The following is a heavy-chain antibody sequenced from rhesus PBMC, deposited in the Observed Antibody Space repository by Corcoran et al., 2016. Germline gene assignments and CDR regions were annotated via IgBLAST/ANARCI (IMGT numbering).Heavy chain of an antibody. CDR1: GVSLSGNY. Sequence: QVLLQESGPGLVAPSETLSLTCAVSGVSLSGNYWTWIRQSPGKGLEWIGYISGNSESTSYNPSLGGRVTISKDTSQNQYSLKLSSVTAADTAVYYCARGCPRGGIYCRDAFDFWGQGLRVTVSS. J-gene: IGHJ3*01. D-gene: IGHD2-27*01. CDR2: ISGNSEST. V-gene: IGHV4-147*01. CDR3: ARGCPRGGIYCRDAFDF.